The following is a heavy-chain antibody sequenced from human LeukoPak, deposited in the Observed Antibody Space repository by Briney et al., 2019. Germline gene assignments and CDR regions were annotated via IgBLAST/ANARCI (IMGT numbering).Heavy chain of an antibody. D-gene: IGHD1-1*01. Sequence: SETLSLTCTVSGGSISSSSYYWGWIRQPPGKGLELIGSIYFSGSTAYSPSLKSRVNISVDTSKNQFSLKLTSVTAADTAVYYCARIGNYYFDYWGQGTLVTVSS. J-gene: IGHJ4*02. CDR2: IYFSGST. CDR1: GGSISSSSYY. V-gene: IGHV4-39*07. CDR3: ARIGNYYFDY.